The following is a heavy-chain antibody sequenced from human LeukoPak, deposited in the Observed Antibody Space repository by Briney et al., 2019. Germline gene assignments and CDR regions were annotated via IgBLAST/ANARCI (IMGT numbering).Heavy chain of an antibody. Sequence: ASVNVSCKASEYTFTGYYMHRVRQAPGQGLEWMGRINPNNGGTNYAQKFQGRVTMTGDTSISTAYMELSSLRSDDTAVYYCTRESGSYHGNDFWGQGTPVTVSS. V-gene: IGHV1-2*06. CDR1: EYTFTGYY. CDR2: INPNNGGT. CDR3: TRESGSYHGNDF. D-gene: IGHD1-26*01. J-gene: IGHJ4*02.